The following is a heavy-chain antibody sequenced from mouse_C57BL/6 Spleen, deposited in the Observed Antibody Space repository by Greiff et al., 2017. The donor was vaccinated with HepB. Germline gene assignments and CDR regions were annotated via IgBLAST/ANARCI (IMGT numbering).Heavy chain of an antibody. Sequence: VQLQQSGPELVKPGASVKISCKASGYAFSSSWMNWVKQRPGKGLEWIGRIYPGDGDTNYNGKFKGKATLTADKSSSTAYMQLSSLTSEDSAVYFCSYGNYGYCDVWGTGTTVTVSS. CDR2: IYPGDGDT. J-gene: IGHJ1*03. D-gene: IGHD2-1*01. V-gene: IGHV1-82*01. CDR1: GYAFSSSW. CDR3: SYGNYGYCDV.